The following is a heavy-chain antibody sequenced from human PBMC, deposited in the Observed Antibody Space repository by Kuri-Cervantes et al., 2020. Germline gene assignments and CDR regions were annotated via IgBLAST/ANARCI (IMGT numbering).Heavy chain of an antibody. CDR3: ANNGLRLQYYFDY. CDR2: ISSSGSTV. J-gene: IGHJ4*02. D-gene: IGHD5-12*01. CDR1: GFIFREYY. Sequence: GGSLRLSCAASGFIFREYYMSWIRQAPGKGLEWPSYISSSGSTVYYADSVKGRFTVSRDNAKKSLFLQMNSLRAEDTAVYYCANNGLRLQYYFDYWGQGTLVTVSS. V-gene: IGHV3-11*04.